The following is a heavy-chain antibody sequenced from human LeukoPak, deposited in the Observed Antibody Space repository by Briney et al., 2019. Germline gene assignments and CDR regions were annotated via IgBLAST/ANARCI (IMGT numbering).Heavy chain of an antibody. D-gene: IGHD6-13*01. V-gene: IGHV4-39*02. CDR2: IYYSGST. CDR3: AREAIAAAGHNWFDP. CDR1: GGSISSSSYY. J-gene: IGHJ5*02. Sequence: SETLSLTCTVSGGSISSSSYYWGWIRQPPGKGLEWIGSIYYSGSTYYNPSLKSRVTISVDTSKNQFSLKLSSVTAADTAVYYCAREAIAAAGHNWFDPWGQGTLVTVSS.